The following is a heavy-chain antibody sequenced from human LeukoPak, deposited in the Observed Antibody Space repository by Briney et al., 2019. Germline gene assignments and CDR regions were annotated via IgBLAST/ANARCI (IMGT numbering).Heavy chain of an antibody. CDR1: GGTFIIYG. Sequence: SVTVSFTASGGTFIIYGISWVRQAPGQGREWVGGIIPIFGTATYAQKFQGRVTITADKSTSTAYMELSSLRSEDTAVYYCARGENWNYILVAPDFRIWGQGTLVTVSS. CDR2: IIPIFGTA. J-gene: IGHJ4*02. D-gene: IGHD1-7*01. CDR3: ARGENWNYILVAPDFRI. V-gene: IGHV1-69*06.